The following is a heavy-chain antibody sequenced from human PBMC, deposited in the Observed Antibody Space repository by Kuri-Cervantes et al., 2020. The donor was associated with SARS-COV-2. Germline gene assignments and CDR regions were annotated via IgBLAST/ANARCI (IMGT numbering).Heavy chain of an antibody. V-gene: IGHV3-23*01. CDR1: GFTFSRYA. D-gene: IGHD2-2*01. CDR2: ISGSGGST. J-gene: IGHJ6*02. CDR3: ASDPLYCSRTSCYSGEYGMDV. Sequence: GESLKISCAASGFTFSRYAMSWVRQAPGKGLEWVSAISGSGGSTYYADSVKGRFSISRDNSKNTLYLQMNSLRAEDTAVYYCASDPLYCSRTSCYSGEYGMDVWGQGTTVTVSS.